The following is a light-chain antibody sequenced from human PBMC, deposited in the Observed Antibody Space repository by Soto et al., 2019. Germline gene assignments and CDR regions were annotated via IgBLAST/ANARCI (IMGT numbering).Light chain of an antibody. CDR2: EVS. Sequence: QSVLTQPASVSGSPGQSITISCTGTSSDVGGYNYVSWYQQHPGKAPKLMIYEVSNRPSGVSNRFSGSKSGNTASLTISGLHADDEADYYCSSYTSSSTPYVFGAGTKLTVL. CDR3: SSYTSSSTPYV. J-gene: IGLJ1*01. CDR1: SSDVGGYNY. V-gene: IGLV2-14*01.